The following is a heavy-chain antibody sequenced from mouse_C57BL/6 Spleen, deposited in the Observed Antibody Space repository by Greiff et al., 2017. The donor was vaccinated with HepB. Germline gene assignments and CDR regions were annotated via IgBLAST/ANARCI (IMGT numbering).Heavy chain of an antibody. J-gene: IGHJ4*01. CDR1: GFNIKDYY. D-gene: IGHD1-1*01. V-gene: IGHV14-2*01. Sequence: VQLKQSGAELVKPGASVKLSCTASGFNIKDYYMHWVKQRTEQGLEWIGRIDPEDGETKYARKFQGKATITADTSSNTAYLQLSSLTSEDTAVYYCALITTVDPYAMDYWGQGTSVTVSS. CDR3: ALITTVDPYAMDY. CDR2: IDPEDGET.